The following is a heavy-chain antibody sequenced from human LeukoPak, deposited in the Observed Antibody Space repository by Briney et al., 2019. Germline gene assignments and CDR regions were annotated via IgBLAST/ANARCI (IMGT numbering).Heavy chain of an antibody. CDR1: GFTFTSYY. D-gene: IGHD2-2*01. V-gene: IGHV1-46*01. Sequence: GASVKVSCKASGFTFTSYYMHWVRQAPGQGLEWMGIINPSGGSTSYAQKFQGRVTMTRDMPTSTVYMELSSLRSEDTAVYYCARQVGSYCSSTSCPYYFDYWGQGTLVTVSS. CDR3: ARQVGSYCSSTSCPYYFDY. CDR2: INPSGGST. J-gene: IGHJ4*02.